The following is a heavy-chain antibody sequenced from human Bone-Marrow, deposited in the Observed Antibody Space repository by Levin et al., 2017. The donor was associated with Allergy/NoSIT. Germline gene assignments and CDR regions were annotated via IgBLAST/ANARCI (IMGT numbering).Heavy chain of an antibody. CDR2: ISYDGNNK. J-gene: IGHJ6*02. V-gene: IGHV3-30-3*01. CDR3: ARDLGYDSSAVYFGHYSFYGMDV. D-gene: IGHD3-22*01. Sequence: GESLKISCAASGFTFSRYAMHWVRQAPGKGLEWVAVISYDGNNKYDADSVKGRFTISRDNSKNTLYVQMNSLRPEDTAVYLCARDLGYDSSAVYFGHYSFYGMDVWGQGTTVTFSS. CDR1: GFTFSRYA.